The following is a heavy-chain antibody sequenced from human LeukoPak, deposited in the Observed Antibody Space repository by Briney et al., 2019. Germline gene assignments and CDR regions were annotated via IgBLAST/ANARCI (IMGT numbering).Heavy chain of an antibody. J-gene: IGHJ4*02. CDR1: GGSFSGYY. V-gene: IGHV4-34*01. D-gene: IGHD6-13*01. CDR2: INHSGST. Sequence: SETLSLTCAVYGGSFSGYYWSWIRQPPGKGLEWMGEINHSGSTNYNPSLKSRVTISVDTSKNQFSLKLSSVTAADTAVYYCAREGGIAAAARFDYWGQGTLVAVSS. CDR3: AREGGIAAAARFDY.